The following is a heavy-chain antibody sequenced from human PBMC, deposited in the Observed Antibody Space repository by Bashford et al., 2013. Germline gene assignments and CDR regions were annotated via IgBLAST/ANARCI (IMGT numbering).Heavy chain of an antibody. CDR2: ISDSGDIT. CDR3: AKEYTSSSRY. V-gene: IGHV3-23*01. D-gene: IGHD6-6*01. Sequence: WIRQPPGKGLEWVAGISDSGDITHYGDSAKGRFTISRDNSRNTLFLQMDSLRDEDSALYYCAKEYTSSSRYWGQGTLVTVSS. J-gene: IGHJ4*02.